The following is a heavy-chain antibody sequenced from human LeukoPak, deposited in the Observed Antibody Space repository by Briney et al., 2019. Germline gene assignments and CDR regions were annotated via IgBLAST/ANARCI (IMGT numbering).Heavy chain of an antibody. CDR2: IESNGLT. J-gene: IGHJ5*01. CDR3: AKAATYFYGSVTYDWFES. CDR1: GFSFSSYW. D-gene: IGHD3-10*01. Sequence: GGALKLSCEDSGFSFSSYWKHWVRQVPGKGLMWVSRIESNGLTLYADSVRDRFTISRDNGKSTIYLQMNSLRVDDTAIYYCAKAATYFYGSVTYDWFESWGQGTLVTVSS. V-gene: IGHV3-74*01.